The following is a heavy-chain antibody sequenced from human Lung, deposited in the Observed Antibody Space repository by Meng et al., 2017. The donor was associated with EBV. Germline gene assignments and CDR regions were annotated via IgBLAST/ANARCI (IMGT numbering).Heavy chain of an antibody. D-gene: IGHD1-20*01. CDR1: SASISSKNY. Sequence: QWQRQGSGPGLVKPSGTLSLTCTVSSASISSKNYWTWVRQSPGKGLEWIGEIYHNENTNYNPSLMSRVTMSLDKSKNHFSLNLRSVTVADTAVYFCARAPGNWNFDSWGQGTLVTVSS. CDR3: ARAPGNWNFDS. J-gene: IGHJ4*02. CDR2: IYHNENT. V-gene: IGHV4-4*02.